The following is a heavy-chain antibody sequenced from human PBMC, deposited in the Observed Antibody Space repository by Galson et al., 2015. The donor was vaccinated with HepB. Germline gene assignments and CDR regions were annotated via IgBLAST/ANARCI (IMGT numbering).Heavy chain of an antibody. V-gene: IGHV3-23*01. CDR3: AEKSVTQGLDH. J-gene: IGHJ5*02. CDR1: GFTFSSYA. CDR2: ISGDSNKI. Sequence: SLRLSCAASGFTFSSYAMGWVRQAPGKGLEWVSAISGDSNKIVYGDSVKGRFTISRDNSKNTLYLQMNSLRVEDTAVYYCAEKSVTQGLDHWGQGTLVTVSS.